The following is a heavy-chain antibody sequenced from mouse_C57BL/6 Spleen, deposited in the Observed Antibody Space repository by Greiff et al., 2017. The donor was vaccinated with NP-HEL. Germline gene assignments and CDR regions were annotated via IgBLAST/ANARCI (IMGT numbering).Heavy chain of an antibody. J-gene: IGHJ1*03. V-gene: IGHV1-69*01. D-gene: IGHD1-2*01. CDR1: GYTFTSYW. CDR2: IDPSDSYT. CDR3: ARGGGTTADWYFDV. Sequence: QVQLQQPGAELVMPGASVKLSCKASGYTFTSYWMHWVKQRPGQGLEWIGEIDPSDSYTNYNQKFKGKSTLTVDKSSSTAYMQLSSLTSADSAVYDCARGGGTTADWYFDVWGTGTTVTVSS.